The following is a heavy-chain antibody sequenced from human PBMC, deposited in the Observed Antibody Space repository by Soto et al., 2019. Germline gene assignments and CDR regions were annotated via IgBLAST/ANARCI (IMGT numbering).Heavy chain of an antibody. D-gene: IGHD6-19*01. J-gene: IGHJ4*02. V-gene: IGHV3-21*06. CDR1: GFTFTSDS. CDR2: ISSHGRDI. CDR3: ARGAALAGKLDL. Sequence: EVQLVESGGGLVKPGGSARLSCEASGFTFTSDSMTWVRQAPGKGLEWVSSISSHGRDIFYADSVKGRFTISRDNAKDSLHLQMNSLTGEDSAVYYCARGAALAGKLDLWGQGTLVTVSS.